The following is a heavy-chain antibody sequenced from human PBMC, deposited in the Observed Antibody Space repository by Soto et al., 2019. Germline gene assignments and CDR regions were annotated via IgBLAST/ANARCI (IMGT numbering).Heavy chain of an antibody. V-gene: IGHV4-59*01. Sequence: SETLSLTCTVSGGSISSYYWGWIRQPPGKGLEWIGYIYYSGSTNYNPSLKSRVTISVDTSKNQFSLKLSSVTAADTAVYYCARGGPRYYYDSSGYYSDYWGQGSLVTV. CDR1: GGSISSYY. J-gene: IGHJ4*02. D-gene: IGHD3-22*01. CDR2: IYYSGST. CDR3: ARGGPRYYYDSSGYYSDY.